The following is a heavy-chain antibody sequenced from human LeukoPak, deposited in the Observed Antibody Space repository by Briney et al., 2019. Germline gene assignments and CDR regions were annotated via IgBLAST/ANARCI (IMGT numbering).Heavy chain of an antibody. CDR3: ARTFSSSWKYYYYYYYMDV. D-gene: IGHD6-13*01. Sequence: GGSLRLSCAASGFTFSSYAMHWVRQAPGKGLEWVAVISYDGSNKYYADSVKGRFTISRDNSKNTLYLQMNSLRAEDTAVYYCARTFSSSWKYYYYYYYMDVWGKGTTVTVSS. J-gene: IGHJ6*03. V-gene: IGHV3-30*04. CDR1: GFTFSSYA. CDR2: ISYDGSNK.